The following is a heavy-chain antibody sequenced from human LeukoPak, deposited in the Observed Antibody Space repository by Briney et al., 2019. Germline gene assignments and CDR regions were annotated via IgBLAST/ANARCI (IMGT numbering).Heavy chain of an antibody. CDR2: IYYSGGT. Sequence: SETLSLTCTVSGGSTSSYYWSWIRQPPGKGLEWIGYIYYSGGTNYNPSLKSRVTISVDTSKNQFSLKLSSVTAADTAVYYCARHLGYNWFDPWGQGTLVTVSS. CDR1: GGSTSSYY. D-gene: IGHD3-16*01. CDR3: ARHLGYNWFDP. J-gene: IGHJ5*02. V-gene: IGHV4-59*08.